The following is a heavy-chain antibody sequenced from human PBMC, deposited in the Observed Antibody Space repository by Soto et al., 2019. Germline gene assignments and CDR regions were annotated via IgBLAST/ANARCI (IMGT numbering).Heavy chain of an antibody. D-gene: IGHD3-22*01. CDR2: ISGSGSDT. V-gene: IGHV3-23*01. Sequence: DVQLLESGGGLVQPGGSLRLSCAASGFTFSSYAMSWVRQAPEKGLEWVSGISGSGSDTNYADSVKGRFTISRDNSKNMLFVQVNSLRAEDTAVYYCARGHAYDDNSGYYGYWGQGILVTVSS. J-gene: IGHJ4*02. CDR3: ARGHAYDDNSGYYGY. CDR1: GFTFSSYA.